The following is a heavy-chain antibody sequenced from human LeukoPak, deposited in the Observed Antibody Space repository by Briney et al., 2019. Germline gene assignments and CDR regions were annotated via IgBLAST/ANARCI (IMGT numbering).Heavy chain of an antibody. CDR2: IYYSGST. CDR1: GGSISSGGYY. Sequence: PSQTLSLTCSVSGGSISSGGYYWSWIRQHPGKGLEWIGYIYYSGSTYYNPSLKSRVTISVDTSKNQFSLKLSSVTAAGTAVYYCASSTPEPYCGGDCYALDYWGQGTLVTVSS. D-gene: IGHD2-21*02. V-gene: IGHV4-31*03. CDR3: ASSTPEPYCGGDCYALDY. J-gene: IGHJ4*02.